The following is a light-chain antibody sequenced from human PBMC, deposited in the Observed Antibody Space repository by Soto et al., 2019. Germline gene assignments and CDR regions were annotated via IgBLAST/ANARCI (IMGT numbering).Light chain of an antibody. CDR1: QFVTSGH. V-gene: IGKV3-20*01. J-gene: IGKJ1*01. CDR2: GAS. CDR3: HQYGSSQT. Sequence: EIVLTQSPGTLSVSSGEGATLSCRASQFVTSGHLAWYQQKPGQAPMLLIYGASSRATGIPDRFSGSGSGTDFTLTISRLEPEDFAVYYCHQYGSSQTLGQGTKVDIK.